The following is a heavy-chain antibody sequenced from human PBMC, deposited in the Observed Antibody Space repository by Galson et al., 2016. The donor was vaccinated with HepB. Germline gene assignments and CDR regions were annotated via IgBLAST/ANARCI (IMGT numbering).Heavy chain of an antibody. D-gene: IGHD6-19*01. CDR1: GFTFNSYG. J-gene: IGHJ6*04. V-gene: IGHV3-30*18. CDR3: AKDRSMAVPSASFDYGMDV. CDR2: IAHHGNNK. Sequence: SLRLSCAASGFTFNSYGIHWVRQAPGRGLEWLAVIAHHGNNKDYAASLRGRFTISRDNSKNTLFLQMNSLRPEDTAIYYCAKDRSMAVPSASFDYGMDVWGKGSAVTVSS.